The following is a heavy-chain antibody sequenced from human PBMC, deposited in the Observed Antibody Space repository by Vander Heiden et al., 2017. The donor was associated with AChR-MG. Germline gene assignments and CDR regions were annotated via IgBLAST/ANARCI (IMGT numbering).Heavy chain of an antibody. CDR2: IYTSGST. CDR1: GGSISSRSYY. J-gene: IGHJ5*02. D-gene: IGHD2-15*01. CDR3: ARDRGGYCKLDP. V-gene: IGHV4-61*02. Sequence: QVQLQESGPGLVKPSQTLSLTCTVPGGSISSRSYYWSWIRQPAGKGLEWIGRIYTSGSTNYNPSLKSRVTISVDTSKNQFSLKLRSVTAADTAVYYCARDRGGYCKLDPWGQGTLVTVSS.